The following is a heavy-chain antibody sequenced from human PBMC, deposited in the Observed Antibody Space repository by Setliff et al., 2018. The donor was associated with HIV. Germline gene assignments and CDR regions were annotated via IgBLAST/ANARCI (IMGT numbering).Heavy chain of an antibody. Sequence: SETLSLTCTVSGGSISSGGYYWSWIRQHPEKGLEWIGYIYYSGSANYNPSLTSRVTMSVDTSKNQFSLNLNSLTAADTAIYYCARGAEYPNWYFDLWGRGTLVTVSS. J-gene: IGHJ2*01. CDR3: ARGAEYPNWYFDL. V-gene: IGHV4-61*08. CDR2: IYYSGSA. CDR1: GGSISSGGYY.